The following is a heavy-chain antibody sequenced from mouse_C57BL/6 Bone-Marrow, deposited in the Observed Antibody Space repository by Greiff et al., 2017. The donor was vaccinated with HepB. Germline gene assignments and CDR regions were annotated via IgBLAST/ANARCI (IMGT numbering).Heavy chain of an antibody. V-gene: IGHV5-6*01. Sequence: EVKVVESGGDLVKPGGSLKLSCAASGFTFSSYGMSWVRQTPDKRLEWVATISSGGSYAYYPDSVKGRFTISRDNAKNTLYLQMSSLKSEDTAMYYCARHKGGWLLRDYWGQGTTLTVSS. CDR3: ARHKGGWLLRDY. CDR2: ISSGGSYA. D-gene: IGHD2-3*01. CDR1: GFTFSSYG. J-gene: IGHJ2*01.